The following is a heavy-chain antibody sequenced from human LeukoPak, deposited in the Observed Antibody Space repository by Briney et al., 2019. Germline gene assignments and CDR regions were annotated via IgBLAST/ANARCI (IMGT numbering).Heavy chain of an antibody. D-gene: IGHD2-2*01. CDR1: GFTFSSYS. CDR2: ISSSSSYI. CDR3: ARDLGSTSCFDY. V-gene: IGHV3-21*01. J-gene: IGHJ4*02. Sequence: PGGSLRLSCAASGFTFSSYSLNWVRQAPGKGLELVSSISSSSSYIYYADSVRGRFTISRDNAKNSLYLQMNSLRAEDTAVYYCARDLGSTSCFDYWGQGTLVTVSS.